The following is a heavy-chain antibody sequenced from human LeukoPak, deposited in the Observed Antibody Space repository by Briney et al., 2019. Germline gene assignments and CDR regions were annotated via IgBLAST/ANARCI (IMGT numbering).Heavy chain of an antibody. V-gene: IGHV3-7*03. J-gene: IGHJ4*02. CDR2: IKRDGSER. CDR3: ASSDYGELDY. CDR1: GFTFSSYW. Sequence: GGSLRLSCAASGFTFSSYWMTWVRKAPGKGLEWVANIKRDGSERNYVDSVKGRFTISRDNAKNSLVLQMNSLRVEDTALYYCASSDYGELDYWGQGTLVTVSS. D-gene: IGHD4-17*01.